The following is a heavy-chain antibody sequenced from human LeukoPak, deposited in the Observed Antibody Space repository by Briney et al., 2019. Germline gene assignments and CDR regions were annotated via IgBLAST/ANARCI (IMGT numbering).Heavy chain of an antibody. CDR2: ISGSGDGT. CDR1: GFTFSSYV. J-gene: IGHJ3*02. D-gene: IGHD2-2*01. Sequence: GGSLRLSCAASGFTFSSYVMSWVRQAPGKGLEWVSGISGSGDGTYFADSVKGRFTVSRDNSKNTLSLQMNSLRAEDTAVYYCAKGRLQGYCSTTSCLNAFDIWGQGTMVTVSS. V-gene: IGHV3-23*01. CDR3: AKGRLQGYCSTTSCLNAFDI.